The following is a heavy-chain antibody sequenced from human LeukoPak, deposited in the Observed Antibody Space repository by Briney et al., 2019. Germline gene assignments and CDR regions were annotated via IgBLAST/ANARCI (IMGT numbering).Heavy chain of an antibody. J-gene: IGHJ5*02. V-gene: IGHV1-2*02. Sequence: SVKVSCKASGYTFTSYDINWVRQAPGQGLEWMGWINPNSGGTNYAQKFQGRVTMTRDTSISTAYMELSRLRSDDTAVYYCARESYSSSWYNWFDPWGQGTLVTVSS. CDR1: GYTFTSYD. CDR3: ARESYSSSWYNWFDP. CDR2: INPNSGGT. D-gene: IGHD6-13*01.